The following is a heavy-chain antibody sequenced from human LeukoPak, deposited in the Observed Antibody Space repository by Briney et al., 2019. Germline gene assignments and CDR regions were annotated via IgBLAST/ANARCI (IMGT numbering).Heavy chain of an antibody. D-gene: IGHD2-2*01. CDR2: IIPTFGTA. Sequence: SVKVSCKASGGTFSSYAISWVRQAPGQGLEWMGGIIPTFGTANYAQKFQGRVTITADESTSTAYMELSSLRSEDTAVYYCARDRYCSSTSCFYNWFDPWGQGTLVTVSS. J-gene: IGHJ5*02. CDR1: GGTFSSYA. V-gene: IGHV1-69*13. CDR3: ARDRYCSSTSCFYNWFDP.